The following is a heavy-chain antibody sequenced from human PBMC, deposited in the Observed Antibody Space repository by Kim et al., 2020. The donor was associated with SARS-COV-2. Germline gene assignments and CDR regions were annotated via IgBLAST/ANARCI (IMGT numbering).Heavy chain of an antibody. CDR2: ISRDGSST. CDR1: GCSISTDW. D-gene: IGHD2-2*01. J-gene: IGHJ6*03. CDR3: ARPSSTTCPCYYMDV. Sequence: GGSLRLSCAASGCSISTDWMYWIRQAQGKGMVWVSRISRDGSSTNYADSVKGRFTISRDNANNTLYLQRNSLRAEDTAVYYCARPSSTTCPCYYMDVWGKETTVTVSS. V-gene: IGHV3-74*01.